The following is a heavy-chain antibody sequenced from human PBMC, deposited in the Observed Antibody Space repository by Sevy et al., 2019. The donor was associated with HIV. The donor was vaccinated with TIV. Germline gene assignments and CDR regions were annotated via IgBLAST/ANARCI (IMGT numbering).Heavy chain of an antibody. V-gene: IGHV3-48*03. D-gene: IGHD1-26*01. J-gene: IGHJ6*02. CDR2: ITLSGSTI. CDR1: GFTFSSYE. CDR3: ATTSTPLYYYALDV. Sequence: GSLRLSCTASGFTFSSYEMNWVRQAPGKGLEWVSYITLSGSTIYYADSVKGRFTISRDISKNTLYLQMNSLRAEDTAIYYCATTSTPLYYYALDVWGQGTTVTVSS.